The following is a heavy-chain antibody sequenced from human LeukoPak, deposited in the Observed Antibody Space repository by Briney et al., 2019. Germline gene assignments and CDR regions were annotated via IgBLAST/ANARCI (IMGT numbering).Heavy chain of an antibody. V-gene: IGHV3-73*01. J-gene: IGHJ6*02. CDR3: AATVTSGHYYYYYYGMDV. CDR2: IRGKANSYAT. Sequence: GGSLRLSCAASGFTFSGSAMHWVRQASGKGLEWVGRIRGKANSYATAYAASVKGRFTISGDDSKNTAYLQMNSLRTEDTAVYYCAATVTSGHYYYYYYGMDVWGQGTTVTVSS. CDR1: GFTFSGSA. D-gene: IGHD4-17*01.